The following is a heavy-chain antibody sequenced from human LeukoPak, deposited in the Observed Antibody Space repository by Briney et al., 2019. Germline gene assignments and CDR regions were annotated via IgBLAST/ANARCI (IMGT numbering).Heavy chain of an antibody. CDR1: GFPIGTYY. CDR2: IKQDGSEK. CDR3: ARDPRGSEYSHFDS. Sequence: PGGSLRLSCAASGFPIGTYYMSWVRQAPGKGLEWVANIKQDGSEKHYVDSVKGRFTISRDNSKNSLYLQMSSLRAEDTAVYYCARDPRGSEYSHFDSWGQGTLVTVSS. J-gene: IGHJ4*02. V-gene: IGHV3-7*01. D-gene: IGHD3-10*01.